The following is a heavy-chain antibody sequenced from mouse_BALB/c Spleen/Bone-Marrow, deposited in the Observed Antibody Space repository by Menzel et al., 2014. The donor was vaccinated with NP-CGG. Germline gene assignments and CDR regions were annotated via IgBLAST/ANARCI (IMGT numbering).Heavy chain of an antibody. Sequence: VQLKESGAELVRPGALVKLSCKASGFNIKDYYIHWVKQRPEQGLEWIGWIDPENGNTISDPKFQGKASITADTSSNAACLQHSSLTSEDAAVYCCANRDYGCALEYWGQGTSVAVSS. CDR1: GFNIKDYY. D-gene: IGHD1-2*01. CDR3: ANRDYGCALEY. CDR2: IDPENGNT. J-gene: IGHJ4*01. V-gene: IGHV14-1*02.